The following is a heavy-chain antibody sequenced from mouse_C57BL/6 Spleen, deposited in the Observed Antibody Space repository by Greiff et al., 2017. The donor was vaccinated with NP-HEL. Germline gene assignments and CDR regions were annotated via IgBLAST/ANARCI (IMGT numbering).Heavy chain of an antibody. Sequence: QVQLQQPGAELVKPGASVKLSCKASGYTFTSYWMQWVKQRPGQGLEWIGEIDPSDSYTNYNQKFKGKATLTVDTSSSAAYMQLSSLTSEDSAVYYCARPFDYDKGRWAYWGQGTLFTVSA. D-gene: IGHD2-4*01. CDR2: IDPSDSYT. CDR1: GYTFTSYW. J-gene: IGHJ3*01. CDR3: ARPFDYDKGRWAY. V-gene: IGHV1-50*01.